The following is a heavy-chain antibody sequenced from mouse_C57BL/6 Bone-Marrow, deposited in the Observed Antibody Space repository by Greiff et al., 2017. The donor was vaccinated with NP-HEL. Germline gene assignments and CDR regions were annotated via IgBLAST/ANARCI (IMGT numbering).Heavy chain of an antibody. V-gene: IGHV1-69*01. CDR3: ARRGSIYYYGSSRYGDY. CDR1: GYTFTSYW. J-gene: IGHJ4*01. D-gene: IGHD1-1*01. Sequence: QVQLQQPGAELVMPGASVKLSCKASGYTFTSYWMHWVKQRPGQGLEWIGEIDPSDSYTNYNQKFKGKSTLTVDKSSSTAYMQLSSLTSEDSAVYYCARRGSIYYYGSSRYGDYWGQGTSVTVSS. CDR2: IDPSDSYT.